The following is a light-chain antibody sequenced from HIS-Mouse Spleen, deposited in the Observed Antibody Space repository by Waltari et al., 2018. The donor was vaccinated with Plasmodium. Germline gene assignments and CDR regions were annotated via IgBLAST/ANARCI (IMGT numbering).Light chain of an antibody. CDR2: EGS. Sequence: QSALTQPASVSGSPGQSITISCTGTSRDVGSYYLVSWYQHHPGKAPKLMIYEGSKRPSGVSNRFSGSKSGNTASLTISGLQAEDEADYYCCSYAGSSTFVFGGGTKLTVL. J-gene: IGLJ3*02. CDR1: SRDVGSYYL. V-gene: IGLV2-23*03. CDR3: CSYAGSSTFV.